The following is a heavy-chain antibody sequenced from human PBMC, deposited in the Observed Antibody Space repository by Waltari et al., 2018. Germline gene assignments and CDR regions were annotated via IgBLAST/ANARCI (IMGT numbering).Heavy chain of an antibody. J-gene: IGHJ4*02. CDR1: GGSISSYY. CDR2: IYTSGST. V-gene: IGHV4-4*09. CDR3: ARVRLPFRGGREMYFDY. Sequence: QVQLQESGPGLVKPSETLSLTCTVSGGSISSYYWSWIRQPPGKGLEWIGYIYTSGSTNYNPSLNSRVTISVDTSKNQFSRKLSSVTAAETAVYYCARVRLPFRGGREMYFDYWGQGTLVTVSS. D-gene: IGHD3-10*01.